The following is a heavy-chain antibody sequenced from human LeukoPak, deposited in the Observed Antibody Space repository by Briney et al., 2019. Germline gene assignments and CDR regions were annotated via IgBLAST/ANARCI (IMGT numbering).Heavy chain of an antibody. CDR1: GYNFNDYY. D-gene: IGHD4-11*01. CDR3: ARAFNSIQPLDY. Sequence: VSVKVSCKASGYNFNDYYIYWVRQAPGHGLESMGYIHPDGGSTNYAQKFQGRVTMTSDMSTNTVYMELRSLRSEDTAMYYCARAFNSIQPLDYWGQGTLVTVSS. CDR2: IHPDGGST. J-gene: IGHJ4*02. V-gene: IGHV1-46*02.